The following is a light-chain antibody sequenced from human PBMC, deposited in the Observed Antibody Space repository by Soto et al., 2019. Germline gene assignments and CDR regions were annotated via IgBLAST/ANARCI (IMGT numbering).Light chain of an antibody. CDR2: ATS. CDR1: TGAATSGHY. J-gene: IGLJ2*01. V-gene: IGLV7-46*01. Sequence: QAVVTQEPSLTVSPGGTVTLTCGSSTGAATSGHYPYWFQQKPGQAPRTLIYATSNRHSWAPARFSGSLLGGKAALTLSGAQPEDEADYYCLLAYAGVGEVFGGGTKLTVL. CDR3: LLAYAGVGEV.